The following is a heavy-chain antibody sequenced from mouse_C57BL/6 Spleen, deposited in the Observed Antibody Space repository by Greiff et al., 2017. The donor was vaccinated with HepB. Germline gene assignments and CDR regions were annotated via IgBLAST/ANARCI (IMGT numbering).Heavy chain of an antibody. CDR2: IYPGSGNT. CDR3: ARRSNYSAMDY. CDR1: GYSFTSYY. V-gene: IGHV1-66*01. D-gene: IGHD2-5*01. J-gene: IGHJ4*01. Sequence: VQLQESGPELVKPGASVKISCKASGYSFTSYYIHWVKQRPGQGLEWIGWIYPGSGNTKYNEKFKGKATLTADTSSSTAYMQLSSLTSEDSAVYYCARRSNYSAMDYWGQGTSVTVSS.